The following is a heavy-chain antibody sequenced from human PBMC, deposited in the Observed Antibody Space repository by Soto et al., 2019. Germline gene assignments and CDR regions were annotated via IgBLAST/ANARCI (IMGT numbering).Heavy chain of an antibody. CDR3: ASHGRQLVDYYYGMDV. V-gene: IGHV1-69*12. Sequence: QVQLVQSGAEVKKPGSSVKVSCKASGGTFSSYAISWVRQAPGQGLEWMGGIIPIFGTANYAQKFQGRVTITADESTSTAYMELRSLRSEDTAVYYCASHGRQLVDYYYGMDVWGQGTTVTVSS. CDR1: GGTFSSYA. CDR2: IIPIFGTA. J-gene: IGHJ6*02. D-gene: IGHD6-6*01.